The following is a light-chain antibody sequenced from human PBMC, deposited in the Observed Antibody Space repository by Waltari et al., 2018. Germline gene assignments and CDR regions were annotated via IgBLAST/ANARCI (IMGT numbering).Light chain of an antibody. CDR3: TSHAGTNSV. V-gene: IGLV2-8*01. J-gene: IGLJ3*02. CDR2: QSG. CDR1: SSDVGGDNY. Sequence: QSALTQLPSASGSPGQSVTMSCTGTSSDVGGDNYVSWYQQHPGKAPKLLIYQSGKRPAGVPDRFSGSKSGNTASLTVSGLQAEDEAEYFCTSHAGTNSVFGGGTKLTVL.